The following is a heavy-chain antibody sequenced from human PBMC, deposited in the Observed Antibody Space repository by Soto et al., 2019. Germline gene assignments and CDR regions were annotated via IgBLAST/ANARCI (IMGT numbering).Heavy chain of an antibody. J-gene: IGHJ4*02. CDR3: AKDIKLGQQLVVFDY. Sequence: GGSLRLSCAASGFTFSSYAMHWVRQAPGKGLEWVAVISYDGSNKYYADSVKGRFTISRDNSKNTLYLQMNSLRAEDTAVYYCAKDIKLGQQLVVFDYWGQGTLVTVSS. V-gene: IGHV3-30*18. CDR2: ISYDGSNK. CDR1: GFTFSSYA. D-gene: IGHD6-13*01.